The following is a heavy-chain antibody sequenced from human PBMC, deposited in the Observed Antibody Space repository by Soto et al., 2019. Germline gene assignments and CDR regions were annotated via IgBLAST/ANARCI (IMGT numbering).Heavy chain of an antibody. CDR3: ARDTRGQQLVLDYYYGMDV. D-gene: IGHD6-13*01. J-gene: IGHJ6*02. Sequence: ASVKVSCKASGGTFSSYAISWVRQAPGQGLEWMGGIIPIFGTANYAQKFQGRVTITADESTSTAYMELSSLRSEDTAVYYCARDTRGQQLVLDYYYGMDVWGQGTTVTGSS. V-gene: IGHV1-69*13. CDR1: GGTFSSYA. CDR2: IIPIFGTA.